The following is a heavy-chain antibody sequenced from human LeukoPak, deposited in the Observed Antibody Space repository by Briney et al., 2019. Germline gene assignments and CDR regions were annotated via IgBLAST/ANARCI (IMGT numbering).Heavy chain of an antibody. D-gene: IGHD6-13*01. J-gene: IGHJ3*02. CDR2: MSGSSGRT. V-gene: IGHV3-23*01. Sequence: GGSLRLSCAASGFTFSSYAMSWVRQAPGKGLEWVSAMSGSSGRTYYADSVKGRFTISRDNAKNTLYLQMNSLRAEDTAVYYCARVSSSWANDAFDIWGQGTMVTVSS. CDR3: ARVSSSWANDAFDI. CDR1: GFTFSSYA.